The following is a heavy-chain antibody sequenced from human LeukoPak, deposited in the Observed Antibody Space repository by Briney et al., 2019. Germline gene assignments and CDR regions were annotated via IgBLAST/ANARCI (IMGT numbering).Heavy chain of an antibody. V-gene: IGHV4-30-2*01. J-gene: IGHJ4*02. Sequence: PSQTLSLTCAVSGGSISSGGYSWSWLRQPPGKGLEWIGYIYHSGSTYYNPSLKSRVTISVDRSKNQFSPKLSSVTAADTAVYYCARASYQLLSHVGFDYWGQGTLVTVSS. D-gene: IGHD2-2*01. CDR3: ARASYQLLSHVGFDY. CDR2: IYHSGST. CDR1: GGSISSGGYS.